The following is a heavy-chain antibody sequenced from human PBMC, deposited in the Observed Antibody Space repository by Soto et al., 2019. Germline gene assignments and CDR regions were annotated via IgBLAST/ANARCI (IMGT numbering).Heavy chain of an antibody. CDR2: ISSSSSTI. CDR3: ARDYVGAKDSNPNFRYY. CDR1: GFTFSSYS. V-gene: IGHV3-48*02. J-gene: IGHJ4*02. Sequence: EVQLVESGGGLVQPGGSLRLSCAASGFTFSSYSMNWVRQAPGKGMVWVSYISSSSSTIYYADSVKGRFTISRDNAKNSLDPQINSLTDADTSVYYCARDYVGAKDSNPNFRYYWGQGSLVTVSS. D-gene: IGHD1-26*01.